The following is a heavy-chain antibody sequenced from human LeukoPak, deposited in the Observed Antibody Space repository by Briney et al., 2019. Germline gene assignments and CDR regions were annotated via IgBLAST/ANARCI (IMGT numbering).Heavy chain of an antibody. Sequence: SETLSLTCTVSGGSISSSSYYWGWIRQPPGKGLEWIGSIYYSGSTYYNPSLKSRVTISVDTSKNQFSLKLSSVTAADTPVYYCARNHGIGFYFDYWGQGTLVTVSS. V-gene: IGHV4-39*07. D-gene: IGHD1-14*01. CDR2: IYYSGST. CDR1: GGSISSSSYY. CDR3: ARNHGIGFYFDY. J-gene: IGHJ4*02.